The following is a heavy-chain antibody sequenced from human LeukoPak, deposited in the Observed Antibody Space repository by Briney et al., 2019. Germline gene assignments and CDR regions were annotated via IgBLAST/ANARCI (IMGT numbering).Heavy chain of an antibody. CDR1: GFTFSSYE. J-gene: IGHJ6*03. V-gene: IGHV3-48*03. Sequence: GGSLRLSCAASGFTFSSYEMNWVRQAPGKGLEWVSYISSSGSTIYYADSVKGRFTISRDNSKNTLYLQMNSLRAKDTAVYYCAKDSRYFDWLMVYYYYYMDVWGKGTTVTISS. CDR2: ISSSGSTI. CDR3: AKDSRYFDWLMVYYYYYMDV. D-gene: IGHD3-9*01.